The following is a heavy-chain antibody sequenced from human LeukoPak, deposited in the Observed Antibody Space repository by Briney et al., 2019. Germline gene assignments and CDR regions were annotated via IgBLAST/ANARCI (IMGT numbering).Heavy chain of an antibody. CDR1: GFTFSDYY. CDR3: ARDSMDYDILTGYLPPYFDY. V-gene: IGHV3-11*01. CDR2: ISRSGSTI. D-gene: IGHD3-9*01. Sequence: GGSLRLSCAASGFTFSDYYMSWIRQAPGKGLEWVSYISRSGSTIYYADSVKGRFTISRDNAKNSLYLQMNSLRAEDTAVYYCARDSMDYDILTGYLPPYFDYWGQGTLVTVSS. J-gene: IGHJ4*02.